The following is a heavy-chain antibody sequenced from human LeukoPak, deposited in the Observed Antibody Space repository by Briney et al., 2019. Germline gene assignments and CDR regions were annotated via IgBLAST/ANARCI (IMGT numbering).Heavy chain of an antibody. V-gene: IGHV4-38-2*02. CDR3: ARLPTRPTIDY. D-gene: IGHD4-11*01. Sequence: SETLSLTCTVSGYSISSGYYWGWIRQPPGKGLEWIGTISYSGNSFYNPSLKSRVTIPVDTSKKQFSLKVTSVTAADTAIYYCARLPTRPTIDYWGQGTPVTVSS. CDR1: GYSISSGYY. CDR2: ISYSGNS. J-gene: IGHJ4*02.